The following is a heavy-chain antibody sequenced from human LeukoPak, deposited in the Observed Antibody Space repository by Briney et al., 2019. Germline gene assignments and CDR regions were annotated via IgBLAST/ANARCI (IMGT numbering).Heavy chain of an antibody. CDR3: ARVGGSSGSYYDYFDY. J-gene: IGHJ4*02. D-gene: IGHD1-26*01. CDR1: GFTVSSNY. CDR2: IYSGGST. Sequence: GGSLRLSCAASGFTVSSNYMSWVRQAPGKGLEWVSVIYSGGSTYYADSVKGRFTISRDNSKNTLYLQMNSLRAEDTAVYYCARVGGSSGSYYDYFDYWGQGTLVTVSS. V-gene: IGHV3-53*01.